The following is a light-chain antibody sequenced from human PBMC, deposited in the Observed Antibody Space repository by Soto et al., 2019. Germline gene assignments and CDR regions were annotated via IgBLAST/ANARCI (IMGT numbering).Light chain of an antibody. V-gene: IGKV1-39*01. Sequence: DIQMTQSPSSLSASVGDRVTIPCQASQDIITYLHWYQQKPGKAPKLLIYGASSLQSGVPSRFSGSGSGTDFTLTISSLQPGDFATYYCHQSYSALSTFGQGTKVDIK. CDR2: GAS. CDR1: QDIITY. CDR3: HQSYSALST. J-gene: IGKJ1*01.